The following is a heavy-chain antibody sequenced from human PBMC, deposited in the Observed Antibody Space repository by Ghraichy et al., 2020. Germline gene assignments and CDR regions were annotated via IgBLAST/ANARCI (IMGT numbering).Heavy chain of an antibody. J-gene: IGHJ4*02. CDR3: AKDRGGDLGPSPFDS. CDR1: AFTFNNFG. V-gene: IGHV3-30*18. CDR2: ISYDGTYK. Sequence: CAFTFNNFGMHWVRQAPGKGLEWLAAISYDGTYKYSTDSVRGRFTISRDNSKNALFLQMNSLTAEDTATYYCAKDRGGDLGPSPFDSWGQGTLVIVSS.